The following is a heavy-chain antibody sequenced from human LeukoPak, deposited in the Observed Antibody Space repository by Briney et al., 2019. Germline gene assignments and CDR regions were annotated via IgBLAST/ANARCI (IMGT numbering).Heavy chain of an antibody. D-gene: IGHD2-2*01. Sequence: PGGSLRLSCAASGFTFSNAWMSWVRQAPGKGLEWVGRIKSKTDGGTTDYAAPVKGRFTISRDDSKNTLYLQMNSLKTEDTAVYXXXXXXXXXVPANPNSSNWFDPWGQGTLVTVSS. CDR2: IKSKTDGGTT. J-gene: IGHJ5*02. CDR3: XXXXXXXVPANPNSSNWFDP. V-gene: IGHV3-15*01. CDR1: GFTFSNAW.